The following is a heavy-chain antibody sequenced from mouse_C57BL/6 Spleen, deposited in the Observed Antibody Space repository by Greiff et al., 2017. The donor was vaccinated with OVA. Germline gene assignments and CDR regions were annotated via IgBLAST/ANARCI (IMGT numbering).Heavy chain of an antibody. Sequence: EVQLVESGGGLVKPGGSLKLSCAASGFTFSSYAMSWVRQTPEKRLEWVATISDGGSYTYYPDNVKGRFTISRDNAKNNLYLQMSHLKSEDTAMYYCARSLGSTWFAYWGQGTLVTVSA. CDR3: ARSLGSTWFAY. J-gene: IGHJ3*01. D-gene: IGHD1-1*01. CDR2: ISDGGSYT. V-gene: IGHV5-4*01. CDR1: GFTFSSYA.